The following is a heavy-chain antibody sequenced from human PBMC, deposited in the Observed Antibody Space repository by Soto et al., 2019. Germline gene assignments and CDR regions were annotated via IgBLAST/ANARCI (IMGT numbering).Heavy chain of an antibody. V-gene: IGHV4-30-4*01. CDR1: GGSISSGDYY. CDR2: IYYSGST. D-gene: IGHD3-22*01. Sequence: SETLSLTCTVSGGSISSGDYYWSWIRQPPGKGLEWIGYIYYSGSTYYNPSLKSRVTISVDTSKNQFSLKLSSVTAADTAVYYCARENYYDSSGYYLTYYFDYWGQGTLVTVSS. J-gene: IGHJ4*02. CDR3: ARENYYDSSGYYLTYYFDY.